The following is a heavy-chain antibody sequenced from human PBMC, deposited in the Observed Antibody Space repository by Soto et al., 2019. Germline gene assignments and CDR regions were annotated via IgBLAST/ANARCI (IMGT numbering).Heavy chain of an antibody. V-gene: IGHV3-23*01. CDR2: IGGGGEYT. J-gene: IGHJ3*02. D-gene: IGHD2-15*01. CDR1: GFTSGKYA. CDR3: AKDEVAANGRADAFDI. Sequence: EVQLLESGGGLVQPGGSLTLTCIVSGFTSGKYAMSWVRQAPGKGLEWVSEIGGGGEYTNYADSVRGRFTMSRVNSKNTLYLHMSSLKVEDTAVYYCAKDEVAANGRADAFDIWGQGTVVTVSS.